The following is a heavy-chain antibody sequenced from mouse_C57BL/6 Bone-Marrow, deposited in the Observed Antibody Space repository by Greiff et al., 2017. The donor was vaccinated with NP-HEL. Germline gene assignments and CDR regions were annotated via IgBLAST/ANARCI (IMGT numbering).Heavy chain of an antibody. V-gene: IGHV5-2*03. J-gene: IGHJ4*01. CDR2: INSDGGST. D-gene: IGHD1-1*01. Sequence: EVKVEESGGGLVQPGESLKLSCESNEYEFPSHDMSWVRKTPEKRLELVAAINSDGGSTYYPDTMERRFIISRDNTKKTLYLQMSSLRSEDTALYYCARHGVSSYGYAMDYWGQGTSVTVSS. CDR1: EYEFPSHD. CDR3: ARHGVSSYGYAMDY.